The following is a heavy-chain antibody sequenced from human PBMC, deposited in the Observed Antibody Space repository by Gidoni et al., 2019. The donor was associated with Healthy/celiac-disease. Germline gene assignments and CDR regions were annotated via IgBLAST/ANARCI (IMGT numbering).Heavy chain of an antibody. V-gene: IGHV3-13*01. D-gene: IGHD2-21*02. J-gene: IGHJ2*01. CDR1: GFTFSSYD. Sequence: EVQLVESGGGLVQPGGSLRLSCAASGFTFSSYDMHWVRQATGKGLEWVSAIGTAGDTYYPGSVKGRFTISRENAKNSLYLQMNSLRAGDTAVYYCARAGGYGGNSGYFDLWGRGTLVTVSS. CDR2: IGTAGDT. CDR3: ARAGGYGGNSGYFDL.